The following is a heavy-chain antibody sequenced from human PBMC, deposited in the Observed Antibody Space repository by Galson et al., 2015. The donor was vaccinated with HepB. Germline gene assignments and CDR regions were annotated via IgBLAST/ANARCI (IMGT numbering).Heavy chain of an antibody. J-gene: IGHJ4*02. CDR3: ARDASPTTDAWYYFDY. Sequence: SLRLSCAASGFTFSSHSMNWVRQAPGKGLEWIAYISSSGNSIYYADSVKGRFSISRDNANNALYLQMDSLGDDDTAVYYCARDASPTTDAWYYFDYWGQGTLVTVSS. D-gene: IGHD1-1*01. V-gene: IGHV3-48*02. CDR1: GFTFSSHS. CDR2: ISSSGNSI.